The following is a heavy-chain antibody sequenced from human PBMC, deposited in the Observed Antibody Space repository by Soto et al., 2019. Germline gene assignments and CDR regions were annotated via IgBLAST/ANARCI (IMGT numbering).Heavy chain of an antibody. J-gene: IGHJ5*02. CDR1: GFTFSSYA. CDR2: ISGSGGST. Sequence: EVQLLESGGGVVQPGGSLRLSCAASGFTFSSYAMSWVRQAPGKGLEWVSAISGSGGSTYYADSVKGRFTISRDNSKNTLYLQMNSLRAEDTAVYYCAKDPGGYGDYDVSGWFDPWGQGTLVTVSS. D-gene: IGHD4-17*01. V-gene: IGHV3-23*01. CDR3: AKDPGGYGDYDVSGWFDP.